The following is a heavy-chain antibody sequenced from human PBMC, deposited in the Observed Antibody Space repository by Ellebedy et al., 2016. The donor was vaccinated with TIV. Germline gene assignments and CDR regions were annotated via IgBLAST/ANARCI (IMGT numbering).Heavy chain of an antibody. Sequence: GGSLRLXXAVSGFTFSSYGMHWVRQAPGKGLEWVAVIWYDGSNKYYADSVKGRFTISRDNSKNTLYLQMNSLRAEDTAVYYCAREPMVRGVIRRGYAMDVWGQGTTVTVSS. J-gene: IGHJ6*02. V-gene: IGHV3-33*01. CDR1: GFTFSSYG. D-gene: IGHD3-10*01. CDR2: IWYDGSNK. CDR3: AREPMVRGVIRRGYAMDV.